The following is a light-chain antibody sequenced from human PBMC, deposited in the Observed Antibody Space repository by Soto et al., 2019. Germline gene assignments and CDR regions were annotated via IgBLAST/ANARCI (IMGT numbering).Light chain of an antibody. J-gene: IGKJ1*01. V-gene: IGKV1-5*03. CDR3: QHWTDYSWT. Sequence: DIHMTQSPSTLSASVGDRVTITCRAIQSLPMWLPWYQQKPGKAPNLLIYKTSSLESGVPSRFSGSGSGTEFTLTISSLQPDDFATYYCQHWTDYSWTFGQGTKVEVK. CDR1: QSLPMW. CDR2: KTS.